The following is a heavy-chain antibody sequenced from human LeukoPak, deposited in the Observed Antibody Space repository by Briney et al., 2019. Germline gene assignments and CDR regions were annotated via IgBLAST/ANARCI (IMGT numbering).Heavy chain of an antibody. D-gene: IGHD5-12*01. CDR2: ISAYNGNT. J-gene: IGHJ5*02. CDR1: GYTFTSYG. V-gene: IGHV1-18*01. Sequence: ASVKVSCKASGYTFTSYGISWVRQAPEQGLEWMGWISAYNGNTNYAQKLQGRVTMTTDTSTSTAYMELRSLRSDDTAAYYCARAEEATISNWFDPWGQGTLVTVSS. CDR3: ARAEEATISNWFDP.